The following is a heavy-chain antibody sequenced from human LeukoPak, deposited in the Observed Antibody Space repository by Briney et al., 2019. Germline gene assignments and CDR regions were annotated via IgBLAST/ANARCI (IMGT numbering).Heavy chain of an antibody. D-gene: IGHD3-10*01. CDR2: IYTSGST. V-gene: IGHV4-61*02. J-gene: IGHJ4*02. CDR1: GGSISSGSYY. CDR3: ARNQYGSGSPLFDY. Sequence: PSETLSLTCTVSGGSISSGSYYWSWIRQPAGKGLEWIGRIYTSGSTNYNPSLKSRVTISVDTSKNQFSLKLSSVTAADTAVYYCARNQYGSGSPLFDYWGQGTLVTVSS.